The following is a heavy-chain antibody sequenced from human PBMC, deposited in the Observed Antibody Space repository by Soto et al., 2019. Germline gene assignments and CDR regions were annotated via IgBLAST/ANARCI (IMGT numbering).Heavy chain of an antibody. D-gene: IGHD4-17*01. J-gene: IGHJ4*02. Sequence: QVQLHEAGPGLLKPSQTLSLRCTVSGDSLRSDDFYWSWIRQHPGKGLEWIGYVSYSGHFYYNPSLETRVDMAVAATNNQVSLTLTSVTAADTAVYYCARGRVRDYYIDYWGQGTLVSVSS. CDR3: ARGRVRDYYIDY. CDR2: VSYSGHF. CDR1: GDSLRSDDFY. V-gene: IGHV4-31*03.